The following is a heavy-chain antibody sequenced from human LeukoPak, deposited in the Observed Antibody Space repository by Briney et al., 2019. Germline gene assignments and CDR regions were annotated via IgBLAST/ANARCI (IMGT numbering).Heavy chain of an antibody. Sequence: GGSLRLSCAASGFTFSDSWMSWVRQAPGKGLEWVSYITNGGSTIHHADSVKGRFTISRDNAEKTLYLQMNSLRAEDTAVYYCARSIGLTGGGVDVWGQGTTVTVSS. CDR2: ITNGGSTI. D-gene: IGHD3-9*01. V-gene: IGHV3-11*01. J-gene: IGHJ6*02. CDR1: GFTFSDSW. CDR3: ARSIGLTGGGVDV.